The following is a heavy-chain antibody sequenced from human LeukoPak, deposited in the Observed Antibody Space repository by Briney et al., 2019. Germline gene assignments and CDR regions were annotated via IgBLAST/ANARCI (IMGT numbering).Heavy chain of an antibody. CDR1: GFTFSSYG. J-gene: IGHJ4*02. CDR3: AKDSRAIRYYDSSGYPYFDY. CDR2: IRYDGSNK. D-gene: IGHD3-22*01. Sequence: GGSLRLSCAASGFTFSSYGMHWVRQAPGKGLGWVAFIRYDGSNKYYADSVKGRFTICRDNSKNTLYLQMNSLRPEDTAVYYCAKDSRAIRYYDSSGYPYFDYWGQGTLVTVSS. V-gene: IGHV3-30*02.